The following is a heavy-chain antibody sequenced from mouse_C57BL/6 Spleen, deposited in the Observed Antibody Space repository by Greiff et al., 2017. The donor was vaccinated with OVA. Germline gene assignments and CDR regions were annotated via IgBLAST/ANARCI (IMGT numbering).Heavy chain of an antibody. D-gene: IGHD2-3*01. V-gene: IGHV1-76*01. CDR3: ARNDGYYYFDY. J-gene: IGHJ2*01. Sequence: QVQLQQSGAELVRPGASVKLSCKASGYTFTDYYINWVKQRPGQGLAWIARIYPGSGNTYYNEKFKGKATLTAEKSSSTAYMQLSSLTSEDSAVYFCARNDGYYYFDYWGQGTTLTVSS. CDR1: GYTFTDYY. CDR2: IYPGSGNT.